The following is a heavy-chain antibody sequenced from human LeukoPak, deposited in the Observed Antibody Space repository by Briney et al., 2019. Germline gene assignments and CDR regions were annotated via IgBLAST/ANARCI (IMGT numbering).Heavy chain of an antibody. CDR3: ALAAAGLNYFDP. CDR1: GYTFSGYY. D-gene: IGHD6-13*01. Sequence: ASVKVSCKASGYTFSGYYMHWVRQAPGQGLEWMGWINPNSGSTNYAQKFRGRVTMTRDTSISTAYMDLSRLRSDDTAVYYCALAAAGLNYFDPWGQGTLVTVSS. V-gene: IGHV1-2*02. CDR2: INPNSGST. J-gene: IGHJ5*02.